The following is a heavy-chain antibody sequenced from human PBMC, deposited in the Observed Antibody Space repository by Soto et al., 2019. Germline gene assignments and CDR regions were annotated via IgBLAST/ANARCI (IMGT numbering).Heavy chain of an antibody. CDR1: GFTFSSYG. CDR2: ISYDGSNK. D-gene: IGHD3-10*01. CDR3: AKYRDLWFGELHYYYYGMDV. Sequence: QVPLVESGGGVVQPGRSLRLSCAASGFTFSSYGMHWVRQAPGKGLEWVAVISYDGSNKYYADSVKGRFTISRDNSKNTLYLQMNSLRAEDTAVYYCAKYRDLWFGELHYYYYGMDVWGQGTTVTVSS. J-gene: IGHJ6*02. V-gene: IGHV3-30*18.